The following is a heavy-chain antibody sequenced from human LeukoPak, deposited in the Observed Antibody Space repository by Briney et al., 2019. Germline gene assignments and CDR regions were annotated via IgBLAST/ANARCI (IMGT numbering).Heavy chain of an antibody. Sequence: SETLSLTCAVYGGSFSGYYWTWIRQPPGKGLEWIGEINHSGSTNHNPSLKSRVTMSVDTSMNQFSLRLNSVTAADTAVYYCARAYGSGSYHSNWFESWGQGTLVIVSS. CDR3: ARAYGSGSYHSNWFES. CDR2: INHSGST. J-gene: IGHJ5*01. CDR1: GGSFSGYY. V-gene: IGHV4-34*01. D-gene: IGHD3-10*01.